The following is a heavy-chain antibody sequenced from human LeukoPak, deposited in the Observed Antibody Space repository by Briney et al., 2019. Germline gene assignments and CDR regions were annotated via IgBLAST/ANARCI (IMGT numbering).Heavy chain of an antibody. Sequence: GGSLRLSCAASGFTVSSNYMSWVRQAPGKGLEWVSVIYSGGSTYYADSVKGRFTISRDNSKNTLYLQMNSLRAEDTAVYYCARVVGSGYYYSWDYYYGMDVWGQGTTVTVSS. V-gene: IGHV3-66*01. J-gene: IGHJ6*02. CDR2: IYSGGST. D-gene: IGHD3-22*01. CDR1: GFTVSSNY. CDR3: ARVVGSGYYYSWDYYYGMDV.